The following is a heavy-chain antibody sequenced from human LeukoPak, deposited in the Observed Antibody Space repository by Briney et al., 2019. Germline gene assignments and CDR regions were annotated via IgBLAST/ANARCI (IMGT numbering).Heavy chain of an antibody. D-gene: IGHD3-22*01. Sequence: AGGSLRLSCAASGFTFDDYAMHWVRQAPGKGLEWVSGISWNSGSIGYADSVKGRFTISRDNAKNSLYLQMYSLRAEDTALYYCAKDNAPGYYDSSGYYYDWYFDLWGRGTLVTVSS. V-gene: IGHV3-9*01. CDR1: GFTFDDYA. CDR3: AKDNAPGYYDSSGYYYDWYFDL. CDR2: ISWNSGSI. J-gene: IGHJ2*01.